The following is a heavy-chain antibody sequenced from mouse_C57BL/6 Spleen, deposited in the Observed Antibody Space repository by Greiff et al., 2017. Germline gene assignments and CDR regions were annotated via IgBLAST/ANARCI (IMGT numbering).Heavy chain of an antibody. CDR3: ARSKTAQAPYAMDY. Sequence: VQLQQSGAELVRPGTSVKMSCKASGYTFTNYWIGWAKQRPGHGLEWIGDIYPGGGYTNYNEKFKGKATLTADKSSSTAYMQFSSLTSEDSAIYYCARSKTAQAPYAMDYWGQGTSVTVSS. CDR1: GYTFTNYW. V-gene: IGHV1-63*01. J-gene: IGHJ4*01. D-gene: IGHD3-2*02. CDR2: IYPGGGYT.